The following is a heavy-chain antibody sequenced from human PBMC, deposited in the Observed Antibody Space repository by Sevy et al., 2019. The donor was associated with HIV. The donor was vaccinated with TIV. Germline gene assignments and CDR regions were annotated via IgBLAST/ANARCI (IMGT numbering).Heavy chain of an antibody. CDR3: AKDRRYYDSSGYYAFDY. CDR1: GFTFSSYA. V-gene: IGHV3-23*01. Sequence: RGSLRLSCAASGFTFSSYAMSWVRQAPGKGVEWVSAISGSGGSTYYADSVKGRFTISRDNSKNTLYLQMNSLRAEDTAVYYCAKDRRYYDSSGYYAFDYWGQGTLVTVSS. J-gene: IGHJ4*02. CDR2: ISGSGGST. D-gene: IGHD3-22*01.